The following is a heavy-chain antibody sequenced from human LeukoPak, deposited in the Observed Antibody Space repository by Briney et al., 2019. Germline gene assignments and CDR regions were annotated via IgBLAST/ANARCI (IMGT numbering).Heavy chain of an antibody. CDR3: ARVLHKRNYDSGTNYIY. V-gene: IGHV3-48*01. CDR1: GFIFISYS. CDR2: ISSSSSTI. J-gene: IGHJ4*02. D-gene: IGHD3-22*01. Sequence: GGSLRLSCAASGFIFISYSMNWLGQAPGKGLEGVSYISSSSSTIYYVDSVRGGLTIPLDNHKNSLYLQMNSMRAEDTAVYYCARVLHKRNYDSGTNYIYWGQGTLVTVSS.